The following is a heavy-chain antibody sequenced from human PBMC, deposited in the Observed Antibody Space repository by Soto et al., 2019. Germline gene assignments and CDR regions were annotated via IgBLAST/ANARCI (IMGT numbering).Heavy chain of an antibody. CDR3: ARDLLLWFGESYYYYGMDV. CDR1: GGSISSSNW. D-gene: IGHD3-10*01. Sequence: QVQLQESGPGLVKPSGTLSLTCAVSGGSISSSNWWSWVRQPPGKGLEWIGEIYHSGSTNYNPSLKSRVTISVDKSKNQFSLKLSSVTAADTAVYYCARDLLLWFGESYYYYGMDVWGQGTTVTVSS. CDR2: IYHSGST. J-gene: IGHJ6*02. V-gene: IGHV4-4*02.